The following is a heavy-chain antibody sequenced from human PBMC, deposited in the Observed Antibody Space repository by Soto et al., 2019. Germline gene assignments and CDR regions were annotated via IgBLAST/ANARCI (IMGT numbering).Heavy chain of an antibody. CDR3: AREGPRFVN. V-gene: IGHV1-18*01. J-gene: IGHJ4*02. CDR1: GYTFTSYY. CDR2: ISGYNGNT. Sequence: QVQLVQSGAEVKKPGASVKVSCKASGYTFTSYYSSWVRHAPGQGLAWMGWISGYNGNTNYAQKLQDRVTMTTDTSMSTVDMARRSLISDDTAVYYCAREGPRFVNWGQGTLVTVSS.